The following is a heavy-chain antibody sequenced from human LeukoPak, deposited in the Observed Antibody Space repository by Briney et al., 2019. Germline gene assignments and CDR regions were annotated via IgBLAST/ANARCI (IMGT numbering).Heavy chain of an antibody. V-gene: IGHV3-30*02. J-gene: IGHJ4*02. CDR3: AKDPPDNYGGSYYDY. D-gene: IGHD4/OR15-4a*01. CDR1: GFTFSSYG. Sequence: PGGSLRLSCAASGFTFSSYGMHWVRQAPGKGLEWVAFIRYDGSNKFYADSVKGRFTISRDNSKNTLYLQMNSLTAEDTAVYYCAKDPPDNYGGSYYDYWGQGTLVTVSS. CDR2: IRYDGSNK.